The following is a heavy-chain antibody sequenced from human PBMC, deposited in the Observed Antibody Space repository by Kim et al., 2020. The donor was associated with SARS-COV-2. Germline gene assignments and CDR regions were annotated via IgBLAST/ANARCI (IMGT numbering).Heavy chain of an antibody. CDR3: ARVLPHYYYYYMDV. CDR2: IYYSGST. CDR1: GGSVSSGSYY. V-gene: IGHV4-61*01. Sequence: SETLSLTCTVSGGSVSSGSYYWSWIRQPPGKGLEWIGYIYYSGSTNYNPSLKSRVTISVDTSKNQFSLKLSSVTAADTAVYYCARVLPHYYYYYMDVWGKRDHGHRLL. J-gene: IGHJ6*03.